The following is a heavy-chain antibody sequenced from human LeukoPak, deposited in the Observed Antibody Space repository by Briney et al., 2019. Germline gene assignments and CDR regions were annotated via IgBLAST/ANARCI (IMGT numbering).Heavy chain of an antibody. CDR1: GVSMSAYQ. Sequence: PSETLSLTCTVSGVSMSAYQWSWVRQSPEKGLEWIGCINTRGETSYNPSLKSRVTASVDTSKSQFSLRLTSVTAADTAVYYCATSNDAKIAPFDHWGQGAPVTVSS. CDR3: ATSNDAKIAPFDH. V-gene: IGHV4-4*09. J-gene: IGHJ4*02. CDR2: INTRGET. D-gene: IGHD2-21*01.